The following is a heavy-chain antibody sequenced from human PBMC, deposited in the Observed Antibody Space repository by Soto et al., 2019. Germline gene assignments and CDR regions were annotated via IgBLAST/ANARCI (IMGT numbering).Heavy chain of an antibody. D-gene: IGHD2-2*01. CDR3: AREVVVRTGPKYNWFDP. Sequence: PSETLSLTCTDSGGSISSSSYYWGWIRQPPGKGLEWIGSIYYSGSTYYNPSLKSRVTISVDTSKNQFSLKLSSVTAADTAVYYCAREVVVRTGPKYNWFDPWGQGTLVTVSS. CDR2: IYYSGST. J-gene: IGHJ5*02. CDR1: GGSISSSSYY. V-gene: IGHV4-39*02.